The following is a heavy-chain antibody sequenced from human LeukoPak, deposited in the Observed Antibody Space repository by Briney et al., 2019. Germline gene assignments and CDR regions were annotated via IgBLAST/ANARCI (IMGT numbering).Heavy chain of an antibody. D-gene: IGHD2-8*01. CDR2: IYYSGST. V-gene: IGHV4-39*01. Sequence: DPSETLSLTCTVSGGSISSSSYYWGWIRQPPGKGLEWIGSIYYSGSTYYNPSLKSRVTISVDTSKNQFSLKLSSVTAADTAVYYCAREGLRGEYFDYWGQGTLVTVSS. CDR3: AREGLRGEYFDY. J-gene: IGHJ4*02. CDR1: GGSISSSSYY.